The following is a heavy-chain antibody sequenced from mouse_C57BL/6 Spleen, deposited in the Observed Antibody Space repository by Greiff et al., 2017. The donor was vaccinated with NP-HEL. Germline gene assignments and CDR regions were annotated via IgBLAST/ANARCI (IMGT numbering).Heavy chain of an antibody. CDR1: GYTFTSYW. Sequence: QVQLQQPGAELVKPGASVKLSCKASGYTFTSYWMHWVKQRPGQGLEWIGMIHPNSGSTNYNEKFKSKATLTVDKSSSTAYMQLSSLTSEDSAVYYCARRDWDEGLYYAMDYWGQGTSVTVSS. D-gene: IGHD4-1*01. CDR2: IHPNSGST. CDR3: ARRDWDEGLYYAMDY. V-gene: IGHV1-64*01. J-gene: IGHJ4*01.